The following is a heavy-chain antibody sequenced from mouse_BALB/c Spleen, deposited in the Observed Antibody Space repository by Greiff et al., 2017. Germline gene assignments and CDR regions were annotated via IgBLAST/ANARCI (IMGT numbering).Heavy chain of an antibody. J-gene: IGHJ1*01. D-gene: IGHD1-1*01. CDR2: ISSGSSTI. Sequence: EVKLMESGGGLVQPGGSRKLSCAASGFTFSSFGMHWVRQAPEKGLEWVAYISSGSSTIYYADTVKGRFTISRDNPKNTLFLQMTSLRSEDTAMYYCARWGSSWYFDVWGAGITVTVSS. CDR1: GFTFSSFG. V-gene: IGHV5-17*02. CDR3: ARWGSSWYFDV.